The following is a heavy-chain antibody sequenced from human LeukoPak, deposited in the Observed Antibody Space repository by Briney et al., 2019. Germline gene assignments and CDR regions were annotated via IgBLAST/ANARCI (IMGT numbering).Heavy chain of an antibody. CDR3: ARRLKSGSYFYYYYYGVDV. CDR1: GYTFTSYD. V-gene: IGHV1-8*01. Sequence: ASVKVSCKASGYTFTSYDINWVRQATGQGLEWMGWMNPNSGNTGYAQKFQGRVTMTRNTSISTAYMELSSLRSEDTAVYYCARRLKSGSYFYYYYYGVDVWGQGTTVTVSS. D-gene: IGHD1-26*01. CDR2: MNPNSGNT. J-gene: IGHJ6*02.